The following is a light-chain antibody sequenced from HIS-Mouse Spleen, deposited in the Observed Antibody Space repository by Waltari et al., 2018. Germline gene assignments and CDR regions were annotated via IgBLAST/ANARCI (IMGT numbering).Light chain of an antibody. Sequence: SYELTQPPSVSVSPGQTARITCSGDALPQKYAYSHQQKSGQAPVLVFYEDSKRPSRNPERVSGSSSGTMATLTISGAQVEDEADYYCYSTDSSGNHRVFGGGTKLTVL. CDR2: EDS. CDR1: ALPQKY. J-gene: IGLJ3*02. V-gene: IGLV3-10*01. CDR3: YSTDSSGNHRV.